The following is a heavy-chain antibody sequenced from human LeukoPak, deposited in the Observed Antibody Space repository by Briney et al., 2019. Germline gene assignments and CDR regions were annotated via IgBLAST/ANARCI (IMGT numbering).Heavy chain of an antibody. V-gene: IGHV3-11*01. CDR3: ARGPRILAAGSYYFDY. D-gene: IGHD6-13*01. Sequence: PGGSLRLSCAASGFSFKDYYFSWIRQAPGKGLEWVSFINVNGGAMYYADFVKGRFTISRGNAKSSLYLEMNSLRVEDTAVYYCARGPRILAAGSYYFDYWGQGSLVTVSS. CDR2: INVNGGAM. J-gene: IGHJ4*02. CDR1: GFSFKDYY.